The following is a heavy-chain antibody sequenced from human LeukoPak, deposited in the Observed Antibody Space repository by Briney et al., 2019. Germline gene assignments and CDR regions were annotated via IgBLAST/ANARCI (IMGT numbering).Heavy chain of an antibody. Sequence: SEALSLTCTVSGGSISSYYWSWIRQPPGKGLEWIGYIYYSWSTNYNPSLKRRVTISVDTSKNQFSLKLSSVTAADTAVYYCARERDSYGYFDYWGQGTLVTVSS. V-gene: IGHV4-59*01. CDR3: ARERDSYGYFDY. J-gene: IGHJ4*02. D-gene: IGHD5-18*01. CDR1: GGSISSYY. CDR2: IYYSWST.